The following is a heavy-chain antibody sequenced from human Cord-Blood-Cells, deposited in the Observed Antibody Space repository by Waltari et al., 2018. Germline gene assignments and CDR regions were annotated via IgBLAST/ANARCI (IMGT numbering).Heavy chain of an antibody. D-gene: IGHD6-6*01. CDR3: ARGRGAARHFDY. J-gene: IGHJ4*02. CDR2: INHSGST. Sequence: QVQLQQWGAGLLKPSETLSLTCAVYGGSFSGYYWSWIRQPPGKGLEWIGEINHSGSTNYNPSLKSRVTISVDKSKNQFSLKLSSVTAADTAVYYCARGRGAARHFDYWGQGTLVTVSS. CDR1: GGSFSGYY. V-gene: IGHV4-34*01.